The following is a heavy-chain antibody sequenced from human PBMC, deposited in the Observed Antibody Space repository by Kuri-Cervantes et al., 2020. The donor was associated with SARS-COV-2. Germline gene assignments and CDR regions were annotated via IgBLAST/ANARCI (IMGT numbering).Heavy chain of an antibody. CDR2: MSADESYK. CDR3: ARDRVGVHDS. D-gene: IGHD2-21*01. J-gene: IGHJ4*02. CDR1: GFSFRTHG. V-gene: IGHV3-30*03. Sequence: GESLKISCAASGFSFRTHGMHWVRRASGRGLEWVAVMSADESYKNYGDSVKGRFTVSRDNSRNTLYLQMNSLRLEDTAVYYRARDRVGVHDSWGQGTLVTVSS.